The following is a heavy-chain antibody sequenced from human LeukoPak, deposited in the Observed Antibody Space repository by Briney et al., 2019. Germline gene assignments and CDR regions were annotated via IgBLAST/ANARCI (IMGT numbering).Heavy chain of an antibody. V-gene: IGHV3-21*01. CDR3: VRSPNGPGFPNWLDP. Sequence: GGSLRLSCAPSGLIFSSSTMNWVRRAPGKGLEWVSSISSSSNYIYYAGSVKGRFNISRDSAKNPLYLRVNGLRAEDTAVSFCVRSPNGPGFPNWLDPWGQGTLVTVSS. CDR1: GLIFSSST. D-gene: IGHD2-8*01. J-gene: IGHJ5*02. CDR2: ISSSSNYI.